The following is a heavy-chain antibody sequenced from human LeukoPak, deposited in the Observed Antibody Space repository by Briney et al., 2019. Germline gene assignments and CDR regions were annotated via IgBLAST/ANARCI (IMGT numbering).Heavy chain of an antibody. CDR2: ISAYNGNT. V-gene: IGHV1-18*01. CDR1: GYTFTSYG. CDR3: ARDRSWKHPGYYYGMDV. D-gene: IGHD1-1*01. J-gene: IGHJ6*02. Sequence: ASVKVSCKASGYTFTSYGISWVRQAPGQGLEWMGWISAYNGNTNYAQKLQGRVTMTTDTSTSTAYMELRSLRSDDTAVYYCARDRSWKHPGYYYGMDVWGQGTTVTVS.